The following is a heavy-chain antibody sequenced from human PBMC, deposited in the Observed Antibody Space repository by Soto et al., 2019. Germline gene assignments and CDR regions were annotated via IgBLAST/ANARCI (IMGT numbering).Heavy chain of an antibody. V-gene: IGHV3-21*01. CDR1: GFTFSSYG. CDR2: ISSSSSYI. Sequence: GGSLRLSCAASGFTFSSYGMNWVRQAPGKGLEWVSSISSSSSYIYYADSVKGRFTISRDNAKNSLYLQMNSLRAEDTAVYYCARDLYYYDSSGYQPPDYWGQGTLVTVSS. J-gene: IGHJ4*02. CDR3: ARDLYYYDSSGYQPPDY. D-gene: IGHD3-22*01.